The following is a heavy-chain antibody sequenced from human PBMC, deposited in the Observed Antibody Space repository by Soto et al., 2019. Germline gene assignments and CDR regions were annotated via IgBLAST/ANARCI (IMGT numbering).Heavy chain of an antibody. Sequence: ESGGGVVQPGRSLRLSCAASGFTFSSYGMRWVRQAPGKGLEWVAVIWYDGSNKYYADSVKGRFTISRDNSENTLYLQMNSLRAEDTAVYYCARDRYSSGWYDLDYWGQGTLVTVSS. D-gene: IGHD6-19*01. J-gene: IGHJ4*02. V-gene: IGHV3-33*01. CDR1: GFTFSSYG. CDR2: IWYDGSNK. CDR3: ARDRYSSGWYDLDY.